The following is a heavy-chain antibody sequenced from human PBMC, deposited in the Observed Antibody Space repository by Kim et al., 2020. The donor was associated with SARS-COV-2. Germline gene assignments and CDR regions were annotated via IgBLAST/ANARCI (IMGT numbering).Heavy chain of an antibody. V-gene: IGHV4-61*01. D-gene: IGHD2-21*02. J-gene: IGHJ5*01. CDR1: GGSVRSGNYY. CDR3: ARDVSAPWGGDCNFPTWFDS. Sequence: SETLSLTCRVSGGSVRSGNYYWSWIRQPPGKVLEWIVYIYFNRYSFYNSSLKSRVTLSIDPAKNQFSLKLKPVTAAATAIYFCARDVSAPWGGDCNFPTWFDSGGQGALAIVSS. CDR2: IYFNRYS.